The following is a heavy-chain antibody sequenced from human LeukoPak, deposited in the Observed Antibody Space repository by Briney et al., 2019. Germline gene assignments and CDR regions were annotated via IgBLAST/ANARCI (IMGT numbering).Heavy chain of an antibody. Sequence: SETLSLTCTVSGGSISSYYWSWIRQPPGKGLEWIGYIYYSGSTNYNPSLKSRVTISADTSKNQFSLKLSSVTAADTAVYYCARDRRSYGMDVWGQGTTVTVSS. V-gene: IGHV4-59*01. CDR1: GGSISSYY. CDR3: ARDRRSYGMDV. J-gene: IGHJ6*02. CDR2: IYYSGST.